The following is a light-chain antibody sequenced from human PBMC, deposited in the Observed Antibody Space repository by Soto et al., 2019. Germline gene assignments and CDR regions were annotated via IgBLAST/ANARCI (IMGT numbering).Light chain of an antibody. V-gene: IGLV2-23*03. CDR3: CSYAGGSTFVL. CDR1: SSDVGRYNL. J-gene: IGLJ2*01. Sequence: QSALTQPASVSGSPGQSITISCTGTSSDVGRYNLVSWYQQPPGKAPKLMIYEGSKRPSGVSNRFSGSQSGNTASLTISGLQAEDEADYYCCSYAGGSTFVLFGGGTKRTVL. CDR2: EGS.